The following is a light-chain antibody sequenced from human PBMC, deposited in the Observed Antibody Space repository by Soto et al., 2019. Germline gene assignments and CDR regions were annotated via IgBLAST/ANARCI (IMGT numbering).Light chain of an antibody. CDR2: GNS. V-gene: IGLV1-40*01. CDR1: SSNIGAGYD. J-gene: IGLJ1*01. CDR3: QSYDSSLSGYV. Sequence: QSVLTQPPSVSGAPGQRVTISCTGSSSNIGAGYDVHWYQQLPGTAPKLLIYGNSNRPSAVPDRFSGSKSGTSASLAITGLQAEDEADYYCQSYDSSLSGYVFGTGTKVTAL.